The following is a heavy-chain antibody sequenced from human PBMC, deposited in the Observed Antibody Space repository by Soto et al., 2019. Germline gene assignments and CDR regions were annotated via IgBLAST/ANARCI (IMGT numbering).Heavy chain of an antibody. V-gene: IGHV4-31*01. Sequence: QVQLQESGPGLVKPSQTLSLTCTVSGGSISSGGYYWSWIRQHPGKGLEWIGYIYYSGSTYYNPALKSLVTISVDTSKNQFSLKLSSVTAADTAVYYCARPVTTWGDWYFDLWGRGTLVTVSS. CDR3: ARPVTTWGDWYFDL. CDR2: IYYSGST. D-gene: IGHD4-4*01. J-gene: IGHJ2*01. CDR1: GGSISSGGYY.